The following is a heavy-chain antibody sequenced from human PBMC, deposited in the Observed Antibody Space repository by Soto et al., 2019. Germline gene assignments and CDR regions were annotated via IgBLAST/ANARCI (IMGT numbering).Heavy chain of an antibody. Sequence: ASVKVSCKASGYTFTSYDMHWVRQAPGQRLEWMGWINAGNGNTKYSQKFQGRVTITRDTSASTAYMELSSLRPEDTAVYYCARDVLPRYSDSRDSWGPGTQVTVSS. V-gene: IGHV1-3*01. CDR1: GYTFTSYD. J-gene: IGHJ5*01. D-gene: IGHD4-17*01. CDR2: INAGNGNT. CDR3: ARDVLPRYSDSRDS.